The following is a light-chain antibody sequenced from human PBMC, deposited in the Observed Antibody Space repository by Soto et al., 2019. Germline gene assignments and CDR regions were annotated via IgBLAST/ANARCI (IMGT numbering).Light chain of an antibody. J-gene: IGLJ1*01. V-gene: IGLV2-14*03. CDR3: SSYSSYRTLDV. Sequence: QSVLTQPDSVSGSPGESITISCTGTNSDIGGYNYVSWYQQYPGKAPKLVIYDVNNRPSGVSNRFSGSKSGYTASLTISGLQAEDDAHYYCSSYSSYRTLDVFRTGTKVTVL. CDR1: NSDIGGYNY. CDR2: DVN.